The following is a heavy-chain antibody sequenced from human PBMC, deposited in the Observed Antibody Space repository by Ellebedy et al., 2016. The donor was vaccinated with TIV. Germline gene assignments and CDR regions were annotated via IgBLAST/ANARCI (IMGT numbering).Heavy chain of an antibody. J-gene: IGHJ4*02. V-gene: IGHV3-23*01. Sequence: PGGSLRLSCAASGFTFSSYAMTWVRQAPGKGLEWVSAITYSGVSTYYADSVKCRFTLSCDNSKNTLYLQMNSLRAEDTAVYYCAKVAAGPGGVWVFDYWGQGTLVTVSS. CDR2: ITYSGVST. CDR3: AKVAAGPGGVWVFDY. D-gene: IGHD6-13*01. CDR1: GFTFSSYA.